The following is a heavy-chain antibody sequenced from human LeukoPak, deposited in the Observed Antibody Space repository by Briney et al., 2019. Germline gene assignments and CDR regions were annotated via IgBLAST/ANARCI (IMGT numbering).Heavy chain of an antibody. V-gene: IGHV3-11*03. CDR3: ARNLLNWGLDY. CDR2: ISSSSDYT. Sequence: GGSVTHLCAASGFPFSDLFESWIRQAPGKGLEWVSYISSSSDYTKYADSVRGRFTISRDNAKNSLFLQMNSLRAEDTAVYYCARNLLNWGLDYWGQGTTVTVSS. D-gene: IGHD7-27*01. J-gene: IGHJ4*03. CDR1: GFPFSDLF.